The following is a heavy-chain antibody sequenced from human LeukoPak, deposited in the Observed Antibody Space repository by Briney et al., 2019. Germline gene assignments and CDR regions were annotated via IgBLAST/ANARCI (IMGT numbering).Heavy chain of an antibody. V-gene: IGHV3-30*04. CDR2: ISYDGSNK. CDR3: ARDYPCSGGSCYPSYYYYGMDV. D-gene: IGHD2-15*01. Sequence: QPGGSLRLSCAASGFTFSSYAMHWVRQAPGKGLEWVAVISYDGSNKYYADSVKGRFTISRDNSKNTLYLQMNSLRAEDTAVYYCARDYPCSGGSCYPSYYYYGMDVWGKGTTVTVSS. CDR1: GFTFSSYA. J-gene: IGHJ6*04.